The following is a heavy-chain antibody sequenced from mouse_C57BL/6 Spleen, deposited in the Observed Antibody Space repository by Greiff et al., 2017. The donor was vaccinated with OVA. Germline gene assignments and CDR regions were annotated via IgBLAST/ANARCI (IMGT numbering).Heavy chain of an antibody. CDR1: GFTFSSYA. CDR2: ISDGGSYT. D-gene: IGHD4-1*01. CDR3: TCLGCPMDY. J-gene: IGHJ4*01. Sequence: DVMLVESGGGLVKPGGSLKLSCAASGFTFSSYAMSWVRQTPEQRLEWVATISDGGSYTYYPDNVKGRFTISRDNATNNLYLQMSHLKSEDTAKYCCTCLGCPMDYWGQGTSVTVSS. V-gene: IGHV5-4*03.